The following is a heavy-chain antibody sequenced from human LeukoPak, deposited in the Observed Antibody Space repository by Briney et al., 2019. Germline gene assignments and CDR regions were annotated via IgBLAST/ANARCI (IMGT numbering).Heavy chain of an antibody. V-gene: IGHV3-7*03. Sequence: GGSLRLSCAASGFIFSSYWMSWVRQAPGKGLEWVANIKQDGSEKYYVDSVKGRFTISRDDSKNTLYLQMNSLRAEDTAVYYCAKVRTMIAVAFDIWGQGTMVTVSS. CDR2: IKQDGSEK. J-gene: IGHJ3*02. D-gene: IGHD3-22*01. CDR1: GFIFSSYW. CDR3: AKVRTMIAVAFDI.